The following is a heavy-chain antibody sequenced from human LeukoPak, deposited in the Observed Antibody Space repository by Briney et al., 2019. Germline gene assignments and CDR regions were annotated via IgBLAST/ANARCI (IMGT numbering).Heavy chain of an antibody. CDR3: ARFLATWDYYYMDV. CDR2: IGGSGSFI. J-gene: IGHJ6*03. D-gene: IGHD3-3*01. Sequence: PGGSLRLSCAASGFTVSSNYMSWVRQAPGKGLEWVASIGGSGSFIYYAESVKGRFTISRDNAKNSVYLQLSSLRVEDTAVYYCARFLATWDYYYMDVWGTGTTVIVSS. V-gene: IGHV3-48*01. CDR1: GFTVSSNY.